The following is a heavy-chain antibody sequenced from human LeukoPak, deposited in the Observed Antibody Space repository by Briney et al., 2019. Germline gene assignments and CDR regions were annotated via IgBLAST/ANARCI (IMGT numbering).Heavy chain of an antibody. V-gene: IGHV3-30-3*01. J-gene: IGHJ4*02. CDR1: GFIFSDYP. CDR3: AREEVLTSWFFDY. D-gene: IGHD2-2*01. Sequence: GGSLRLSCAASGFIFSDYPMHWVRQAPGKGLEWVAVTSYDGTDEYYADSVKGRFTISRDNSKNTMYLQMNTLTIEDTAVYFCAREEVLTSWFFDYWGQGALVTVSS. CDR2: TSYDGTDE.